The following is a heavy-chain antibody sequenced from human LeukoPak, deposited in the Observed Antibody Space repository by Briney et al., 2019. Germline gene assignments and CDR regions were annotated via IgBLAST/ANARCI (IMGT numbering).Heavy chain of an antibody. CDR2: INTDGSST. J-gene: IGHJ6*03. V-gene: IGHV3-74*01. CDR3: ANGAFRLYYIDV. CDR1: GFTFSNYW. Sequence: GGSLRLSRAASGFTFSNYWMHWVRQAPGKGLVWVSRINTDGSSTNYADSVKGRFTISRDNAKNTVYLQMNSLRAEDTAVYYCANGAFRLYYIDVWGKGTTVTVSS. D-gene: IGHD3-16*01.